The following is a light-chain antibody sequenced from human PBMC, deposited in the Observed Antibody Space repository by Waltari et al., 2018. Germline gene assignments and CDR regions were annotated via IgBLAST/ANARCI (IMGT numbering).Light chain of an antibody. CDR1: QSVSRA. CDR3: QHYLRLPAT. Sequence: EIVLTQSPGTLSLSPGERATLSCRASQSVSRALAWYQQKPGQAPRLLIYGASNRATGIPARFSGSGSGTDFSLTISSLEPEDFAVYYCQHYLRLPATFGPGTKVEIK. CDR2: GAS. J-gene: IGKJ1*01. V-gene: IGKV3-20*01.